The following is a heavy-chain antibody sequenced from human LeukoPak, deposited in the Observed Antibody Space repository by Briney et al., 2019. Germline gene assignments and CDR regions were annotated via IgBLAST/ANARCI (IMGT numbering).Heavy chain of an antibody. CDR1: GFTLSSYE. Sequence: TGGSLRLSCTASGFTLSSYEMSWIRQAPGKGLEWVSSIDYSGGNTYYADSVKGRFTISRDNSKNTLYLQLNSLRADDTAVYYCARNSSWYGVSWGQGTLVTVSS. D-gene: IGHD6-13*01. CDR3: ARNSSWYGVS. J-gene: IGHJ4*02. CDR2: IDYSGGNT. V-gene: IGHV3-23*01.